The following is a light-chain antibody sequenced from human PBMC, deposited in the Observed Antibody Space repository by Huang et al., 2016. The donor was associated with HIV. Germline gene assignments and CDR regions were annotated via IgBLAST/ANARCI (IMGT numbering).Light chain of an antibody. Sequence: DIQMTQSPSSLSASVGDRVTITCRASQGISNSLAWYQQKPGKAPKLLLFATSSLESGVPPRFSGSGSGTDYTLTISSLQPEDFATYYCQQYYSTPTFGQGTKVEIK. CDR3: QQYYSTPT. J-gene: IGKJ1*01. V-gene: IGKV1-NL1*01. CDR2: ATS. CDR1: QGISNS.